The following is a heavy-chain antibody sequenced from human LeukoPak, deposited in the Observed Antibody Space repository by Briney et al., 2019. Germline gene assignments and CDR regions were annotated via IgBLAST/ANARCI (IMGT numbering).Heavy chain of an antibody. V-gene: IGHV3-9*01. J-gene: IGHJ4*02. Sequence: GGSLRLSCAASGFTFDDYAMHWVRQAPGKGLEWVSGISWNSGGIGYADSVKGRLTISRDNAKNSLYLQMNSLRADDTALYYCAKGKKMTVAGLFDYWGQGTLVTVSS. CDR3: AKGKKMTVAGLFDY. CDR2: ISWNSGGI. CDR1: GFTFDDYA. D-gene: IGHD6-19*01.